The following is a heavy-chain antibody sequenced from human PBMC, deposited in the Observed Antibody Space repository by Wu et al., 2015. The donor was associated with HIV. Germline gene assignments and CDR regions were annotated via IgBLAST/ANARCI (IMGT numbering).Heavy chain of an antibody. J-gene: IGHJ4*02. Sequence: VQLVQSGAEVKKPGSSVKLSCKASGGTFSSFSINWVRQAPGQGPEWTGGIIPIFGTATYAQRFQGRATITSDESTSTAYMEVTGLRSEDTAVYYCARGFSSTWYDHFDLWGQGTLVTVSS. D-gene: IGHD6-13*01. V-gene: IGHV1-69*05. CDR1: GGTFSSFS. CDR2: IIPIFGTA. CDR3: ARGFSSTWYDHFDL.